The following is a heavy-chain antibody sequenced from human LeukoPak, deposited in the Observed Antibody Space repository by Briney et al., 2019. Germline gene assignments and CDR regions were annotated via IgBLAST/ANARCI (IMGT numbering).Heavy chain of an antibody. CDR2: INHSGST. J-gene: IGHJ4*02. CDR3: ARGLGKYY. CDR1: GGSFSGYY. V-gene: IGHV4-34*01. Sequence: SETLSLTCAIYGGSFSGYYWSWIRQPPGKGLEWIGEINHSGSTNYNPSLKSRVTISVDTSKNQFSLKLSSVTAADTAVYYCARGLGKYYWGQGTLVTVSS. D-gene: IGHD4-23*01.